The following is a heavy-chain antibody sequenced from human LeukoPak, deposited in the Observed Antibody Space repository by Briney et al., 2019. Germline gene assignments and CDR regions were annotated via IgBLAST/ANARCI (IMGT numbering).Heavy chain of an antibody. D-gene: IGHD5-12*01. Sequence: ASVTVSCKASGYTFTSYYMHWVRQAPGQGLEWMGIINPSGGSTSYAQKFQGRVTMTRDTSTSTVYMELSSLRSEDTAVYYCARDLRRSGYSGYDYYYYGMDVWGQGTTVTVSS. CDR1: GYTFTSYY. J-gene: IGHJ6*02. CDR2: INPSGGST. V-gene: IGHV1-46*01. CDR3: ARDLRRSGYSGYDYYYYGMDV.